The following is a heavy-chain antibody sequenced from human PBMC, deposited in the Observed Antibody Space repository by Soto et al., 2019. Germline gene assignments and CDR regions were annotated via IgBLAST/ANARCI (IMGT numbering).Heavy chain of an antibody. J-gene: IGHJ5*02. D-gene: IGHD3-10*01. CDR2: IYSGGST. V-gene: IGHV3-66*01. CDR1: GFTFSSYA. CDR3: ARGYLAIPMALAP. Sequence: GSLRLSCAASGFTFSSYAMHWVRQAPGKGLEWVALIYSGGSTSYADSVKGRFTLSRDTSKNTLFLQMNSLRAEDTAVYYCARGYLAIPMALAPCGQGSLVPGSS.